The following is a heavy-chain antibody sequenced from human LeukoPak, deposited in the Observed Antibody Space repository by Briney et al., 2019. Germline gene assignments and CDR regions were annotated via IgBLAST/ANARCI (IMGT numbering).Heavy chain of an antibody. CDR3: ARAPCSGGSCQYWYFDL. Sequence: PSETLSLTCTVSGGSISSYYWSWIRQPPGKGLEWIGYIYYSGSTNYNPSLKSRVTMSVDTSKNQFSLKLSSVTAADTAVYYCARAPCSGGSCQYWYFDLWGRGTLVTVSS. D-gene: IGHD2-15*01. CDR2: IYYSGST. CDR1: GGSISSYY. J-gene: IGHJ2*01. V-gene: IGHV4-59*12.